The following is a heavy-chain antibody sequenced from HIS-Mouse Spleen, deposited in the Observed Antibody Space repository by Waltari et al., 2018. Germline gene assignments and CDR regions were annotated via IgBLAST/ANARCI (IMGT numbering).Heavy chain of an antibody. J-gene: IGHJ3*02. Sequence: QVQLVQSGAEVKKPGASVKVSCKASGYTFTSYDINWVRQANGQGLEWMGWMNPNSGNTGYAQKFQGRVTMTRNTSISTAYMELSSLRSEDTAVYYCARDFHDFWSGYYGGDKKHDAFDIWGQGTMVTVSS. D-gene: IGHD3-3*01. V-gene: IGHV1-8*01. CDR2: MNPNSGNT. CDR1: GYTFTSYD. CDR3: ARDFHDFWSGYYGGDKKHDAFDI.